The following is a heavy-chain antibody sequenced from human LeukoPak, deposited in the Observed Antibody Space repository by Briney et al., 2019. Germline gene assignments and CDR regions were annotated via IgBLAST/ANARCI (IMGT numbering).Heavy chain of an antibody. V-gene: IGHV1-8*03. D-gene: IGHD6-19*01. CDR2: MNPNSGNT. CDR3: AKPAISSNGWYYDY. J-gene: IGHJ4*02. CDR1: GGTSSSYA. Sequence: AASVKVSCKASGGTSSSYAISWVRQAPGQGLEWMGWMNPNSGNTGYAQKFQGRVTITRNTSISTAYMELSSLRAEDTAVYYCAKPAISSNGWYYDYWGQGTLVTVSS.